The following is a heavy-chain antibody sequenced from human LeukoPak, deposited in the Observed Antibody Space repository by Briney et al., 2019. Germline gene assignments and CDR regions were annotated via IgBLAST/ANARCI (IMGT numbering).Heavy chain of an antibody. V-gene: IGHV6-1*01. Sequence: SQTLSLTCAISGDSVSSNGAAWNWIRQSPSRGLEWLGRTYYRSKWYNDYVISVKSRITTNPDTSKNQFSLQLNSVTPEDTAVYYCVRTRYSGSSRYGMDVWGQGTTVTVSS. CDR2: TYYRSKWYN. D-gene: IGHD6-6*01. CDR3: VRTRYSGSSRYGMDV. CDR1: GDSVSSNGAA. J-gene: IGHJ6*02.